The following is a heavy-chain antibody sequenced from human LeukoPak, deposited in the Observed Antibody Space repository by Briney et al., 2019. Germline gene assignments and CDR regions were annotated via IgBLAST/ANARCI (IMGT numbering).Heavy chain of an antibody. CDR1: GASISSYY. V-gene: IGHV4-4*07. J-gene: IGHJ4*02. Sequence: SETLSLTCTVSGASISSYYYNWIRQTAGRGLEWIGRLYISGSTDYNPSLKSRVTISVDTSNNQFSLNLNSVTAADTAVYFCARGLSGSLYFDYWGQGVLVTVSS. D-gene: IGHD3-10*01. CDR3: ARGLSGSLYFDY. CDR2: LYISGST.